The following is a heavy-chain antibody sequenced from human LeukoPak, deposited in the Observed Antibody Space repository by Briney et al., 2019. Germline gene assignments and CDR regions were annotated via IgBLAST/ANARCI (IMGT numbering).Heavy chain of an antibody. V-gene: IGHV1-46*01. J-gene: IGHJ6*02. Sequence: ASVKVSCKASGYTFTSYYMHWVRQAPGQGLEWMGIINPSGGSTSYAQKFQGRVTMTRDTSTSTVYMELSSLRSEDTAVYYCARDEDWGDYHYGMDVWGQGTTVTVSS. CDR3: ARDEDWGDYHYGMDV. CDR1: GYTFTSYY. D-gene: IGHD7-27*01. CDR2: INPSGGST.